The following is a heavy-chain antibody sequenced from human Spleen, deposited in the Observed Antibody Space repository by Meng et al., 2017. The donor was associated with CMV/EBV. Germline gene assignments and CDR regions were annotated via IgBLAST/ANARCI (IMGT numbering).Heavy chain of an antibody. Sequence: SVKVSCKASGGTFSSYAISWVRQAPGQGLEWMGGIIPIFGTANYAQKFQGRVTLTTDTSTSTVYMEVRSLRSDDTAVYYCARDFSGGYDCFDYWGQGTLVTVSS. CDR3: ARDFSGGYDCFDY. CDR1: GGTFSSYA. V-gene: IGHV1-69*05. D-gene: IGHD5-12*01. J-gene: IGHJ4*02. CDR2: IIPIFGTA.